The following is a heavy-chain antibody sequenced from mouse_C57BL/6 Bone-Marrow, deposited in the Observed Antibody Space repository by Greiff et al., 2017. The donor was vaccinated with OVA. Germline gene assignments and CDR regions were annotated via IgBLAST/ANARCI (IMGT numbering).Heavy chain of an antibody. CDR1: GFTFSSYG. J-gene: IGHJ2*01. Sequence: DVKLVESGGDLVKPGGSLKLSCAASGFTFSSYGMSWVRQTPDKRLEWVATISSGGSYTYYPDSVKGRFTISRDNAKNTLYLQMSSLKSEDTAMYYCARRPLPYFDYWGQGTTLTVSS. CDR2: ISSGGSYT. V-gene: IGHV5-6*02. CDR3: ARRPLPYFDY.